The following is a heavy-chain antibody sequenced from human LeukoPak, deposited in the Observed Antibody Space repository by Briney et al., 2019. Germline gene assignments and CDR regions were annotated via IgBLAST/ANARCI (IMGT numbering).Heavy chain of an antibody. CDR1: GGSISSGGYY. J-gene: IGHJ4*02. CDR2: IYHSGST. V-gene: IGHV4-30-2*01. CDR3: ARGSSVVVPAARYYFDY. D-gene: IGHD2-2*01. Sequence: PSETLSLTCTVSGGSISSGGYYWSWIRQPPGKGLEWIGYIYHSGSTYYNPSLKSRVTISVDRSKNQFSLKLSSVTAADTAVYYCARGSSVVVPAARYYFDYWGQGTLVTVSS.